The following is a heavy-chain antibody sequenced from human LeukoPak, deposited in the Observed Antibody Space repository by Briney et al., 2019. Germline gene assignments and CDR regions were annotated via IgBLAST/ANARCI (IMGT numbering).Heavy chain of an antibody. V-gene: IGHV3-23*01. J-gene: IGHJ6*03. Sequence: GGSLRLSCAASGFTFSSYAMSWVRQAPGKGLEWVSAISGSGGSTYYADSVKGRFTISRDNSKNTLYLQMNSLRDEDAGVYYCAKGLRTGVGPYKGYHYMDVWGKGATVTVSS. CDR3: AKGLRTGVGPYKGYHYMDV. CDR2: ISGSGGST. D-gene: IGHD3-10*01. CDR1: GFTFSSYA.